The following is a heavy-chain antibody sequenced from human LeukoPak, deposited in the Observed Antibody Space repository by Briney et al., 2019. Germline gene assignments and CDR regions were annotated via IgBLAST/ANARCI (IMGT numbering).Heavy chain of an antibody. CDR1: GYTFTSYY. V-gene: IGHV1-46*01. J-gene: IGHJ3*02. CDR2: INPSGGST. Sequence: ASVKVSCKASGYTFTSYYMHWVRQAPGQGLEWMGIINPSGGSTSYAQKFQGRVTMTRDTSTSTVYMELSSLRSEDTAVYYCARDARYSSSPYDAFDMWGQGTMVTVSS. D-gene: IGHD6-6*01. CDR3: ARDARYSSSPYDAFDM.